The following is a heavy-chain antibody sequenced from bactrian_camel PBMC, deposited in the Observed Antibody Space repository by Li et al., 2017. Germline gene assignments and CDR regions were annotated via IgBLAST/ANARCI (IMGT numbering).Heavy chain of an antibody. D-gene: IGHD5*01. J-gene: IGHJ4*01. Sequence: VQLVESGGGSVQAGGSLRLSCTADLHETYCMAWFRQAPAKEREGVAGLALDHSTIYADSVKGRFTISKDNAKNTLYLQMNSLKPEDTAMYYCAAGGRSFTGYSFSCDLRYWGQGTQVTVS. CDR3: AAGGRSFTGYSFSCDLRY. V-gene: IGHV3S53*01. CDR1: LHETYC. CDR2: LALDHST.